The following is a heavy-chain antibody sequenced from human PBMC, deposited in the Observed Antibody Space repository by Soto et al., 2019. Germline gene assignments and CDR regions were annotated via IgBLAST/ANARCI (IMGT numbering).Heavy chain of an antibody. CDR3: ERYNTMNEYFFHGMDV. J-gene: IGHJ6*02. Sequence: PGESLKISCKGSGYTFTNYWIVWVRQIPGKGLEWMGIIYPGDSDTRYSPSFQGQVTISADRSISTAYLQWSSLKASETGMYYCERYNTMNEYFFHGMDVWGQGTTVTVSS. V-gene: IGHV5-51*01. CDR1: GYTFTNYW. CDR2: IYPGDSDT. D-gene: IGHD3-3*01.